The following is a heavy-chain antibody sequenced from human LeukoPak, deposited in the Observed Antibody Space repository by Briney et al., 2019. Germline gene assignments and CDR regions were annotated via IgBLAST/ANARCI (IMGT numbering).Heavy chain of an antibody. Sequence: GSLRLSCAASGFTFSSYGMHWVRQAPGKGLEWVAVISYDGSNKCYADSAKGRFTISRDNSKNTLYLQMDSLRVEDTAVYYCGKDPNGDYIGAFDFWGQGTVVTVSS. CDR1: GFTFSSYG. D-gene: IGHD4-17*01. CDR2: ISYDGSNK. V-gene: IGHV3-30*18. CDR3: GKDPNGDYIGAFDF. J-gene: IGHJ3*01.